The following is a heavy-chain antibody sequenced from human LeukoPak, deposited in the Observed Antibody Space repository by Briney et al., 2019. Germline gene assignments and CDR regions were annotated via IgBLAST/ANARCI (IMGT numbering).Heavy chain of an antibody. V-gene: IGHV5-51*01. CDR1: GYSFTTYW. CDR2: IYPGDSDT. D-gene: IGHD5-24*01. J-gene: IGHJ4*02. CDR3: AAAGGKEMATIYFDY. Sequence: GESLKISCKGSGYSFTTYWIGWVRQMPGKGLEWMGIIYPGDSDTRYSPSFQGQVTISADKSISTAYLQWSSLKASDTAMYYCAAAGGKEMATIYFDYWGQGTLVTVSS.